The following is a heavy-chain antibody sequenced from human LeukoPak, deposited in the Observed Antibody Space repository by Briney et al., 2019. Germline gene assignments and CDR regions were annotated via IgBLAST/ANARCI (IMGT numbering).Heavy chain of an antibody. CDR2: IKQDGSEK. CDR3: ARAGGSGWYEDY. Sequence: GGSLRLSCAASGFTFSSYWMSWVRQAPGKGLEWVANIKQDGSEKYYVDSVKGRFTISRDNAKNPLYLQMNSLRAEDTAGYYCARAGGSGWYEDYWGQGTLVTVSS. V-gene: IGHV3-7*04. D-gene: IGHD6-19*01. CDR1: GFTFSSYW. J-gene: IGHJ4*02.